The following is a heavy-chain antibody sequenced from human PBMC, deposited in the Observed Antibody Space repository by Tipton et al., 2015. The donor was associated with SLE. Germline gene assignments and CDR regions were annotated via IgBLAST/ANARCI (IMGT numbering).Heavy chain of an antibody. CDR2: IIPIFGTA. CDR3: ARDGGSYREFDY. CDR1: GGTFSSYA. V-gene: IGHV1-69*01. J-gene: IGHJ4*02. Sequence: QVQLVQSGPEVKKPGSSVKVSCKASGGTFSSYAISWARQAPGQGLEWMGGIIPIFGTANYAQKVQGRVTITADESTSTAYMELSSLRSEDTAVYYCARDGGSYREFDYWGQGPLVTVSS. D-gene: IGHD1-26*01.